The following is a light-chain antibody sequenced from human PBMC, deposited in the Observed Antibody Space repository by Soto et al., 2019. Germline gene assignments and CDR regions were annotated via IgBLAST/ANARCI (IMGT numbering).Light chain of an antibody. V-gene: IGLV6-57*04. CDR2: EDN. CDR3: PSYDSSTSWV. CDR1: SGSIDSNY. Sequence: NFMLTQPHSVSESPGKTVTISCSRSSGSIDSNYVQWYQQRPGSAPTTVIFEDNQRPSGVPDRFSGSIDSSSNSASLTISGLRTEDEADYYRPSYDSSTSWVFGSGTKVTVL. J-gene: IGLJ1*01.